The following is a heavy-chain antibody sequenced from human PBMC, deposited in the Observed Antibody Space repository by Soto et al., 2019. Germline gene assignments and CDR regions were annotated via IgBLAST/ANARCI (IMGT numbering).Heavy chain of an antibody. CDR2: IYHSGST. CDR3: ARVPGP. Sequence: SETQSVPWAVPYGTIRSGCYSWSWIRQPPGKGLEWIGYIYHSGSTYYTPSLKGRVTISVDRSKNQFSLKLSSVTAADTAVYYCARVPGPWGQGTLVTVSS. V-gene: IGHV4-30-2*01. CDR1: YGTIRSGCYS. J-gene: IGHJ5*02.